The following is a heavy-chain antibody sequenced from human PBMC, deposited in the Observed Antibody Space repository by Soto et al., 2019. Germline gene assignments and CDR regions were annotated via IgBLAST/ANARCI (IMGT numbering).Heavy chain of an antibody. V-gene: IGHV1-8*01. J-gene: IGHJ4*02. CDR1: GYAFTSYD. CDR3: ARVGVYSSSYYFDY. CDR2: MNPNSGNT. Sequence: GASVKVSCKASGYAFTSYDINWVRQATGQGLEWLGWMNPNSGNTGYAQKFQGRVTMTRNTSISTAYMELSSLRSEDTAVYYCARVGVYSSSYYFDYWGQGTLVTVSS. D-gene: IGHD6-6*01.